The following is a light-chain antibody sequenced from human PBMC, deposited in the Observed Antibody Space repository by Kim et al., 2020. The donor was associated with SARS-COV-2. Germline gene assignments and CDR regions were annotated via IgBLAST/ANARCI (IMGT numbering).Light chain of an antibody. CDR1: KLGDKY. V-gene: IGLV3-1*01. Sequence: SGSPGQTASITCSGDKLGDKYACWYQQRPGQSPVLVIYQDSKRPSGIPERFSGSNSGNTATLTISGTQAMDEADYYCQAWDSSTVVFGGGTKVTVL. CDR3: QAWDSSTVV. J-gene: IGLJ2*01. CDR2: QDS.